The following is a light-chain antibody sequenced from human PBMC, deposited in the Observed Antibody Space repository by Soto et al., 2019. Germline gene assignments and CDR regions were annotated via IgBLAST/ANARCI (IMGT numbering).Light chain of an antibody. J-gene: IGLJ1*01. CDR3: CSYAGSSTLGV. V-gene: IGLV2-23*01. CDR2: ESS. Sequence: QSALTQPASVSGSPGRSITISCTGTSSDVGSYNLVSWYQQHPGKAPKLIICESSKRPSGVSNRFSGSKSGNTASLTISGLQAEDEADYYCCSYAGSSTLGVLGTGTKLTVL. CDR1: SSDVGSYNL.